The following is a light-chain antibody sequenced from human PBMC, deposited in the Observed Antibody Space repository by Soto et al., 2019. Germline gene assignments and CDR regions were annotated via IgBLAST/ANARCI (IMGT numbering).Light chain of an antibody. CDR1: ISNIGRGYD. J-gene: IGLJ3*02. CDR2: GDS. Sequence: QSVLTQPPSVSGAPGQRVTISCTGSISNIGRGYDVHWYQQLPRSAPRLLLSGDSNRPSGVPDRFSGSRSGTSASLAISGLQAEDEGDYYCQTFDSSLSISWVFGGGTQLTVL. V-gene: IGLV1-40*01. CDR3: QTFDSSLSISWV.